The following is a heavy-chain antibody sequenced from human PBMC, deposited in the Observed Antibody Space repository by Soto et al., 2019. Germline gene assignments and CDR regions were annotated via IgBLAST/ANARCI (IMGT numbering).Heavy chain of an antibody. J-gene: IGHJ3*02. CDR3: ASSTTGNAFDI. D-gene: IGHD4-17*01. CDR2: IYYSGST. V-gene: IGHV4-59*08. CDR1: GGSISSYY. Sequence: QVQLQESGPGLVKPSETLSLTCTVSGGSISSYYWSWIRQPPGKGLEWIGYIYYSGSTNYNPSLKSRVTISVDTSKNQFSLKLSSVTAADTAVYYCASSTTGNAFDIWGQGTMVTVSS.